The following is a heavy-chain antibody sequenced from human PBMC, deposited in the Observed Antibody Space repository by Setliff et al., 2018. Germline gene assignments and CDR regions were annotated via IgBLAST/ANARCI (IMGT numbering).Heavy chain of an antibody. CDR2: IYHSGKT. D-gene: IGHD3-22*01. CDR1: GYSISSGYF. CDR3: ARVGGADYYDSSGYYFLKQYYFDY. J-gene: IGHJ4*02. Sequence: PSETLSLTCAVSGYSISSGYFWGWIRQPPGKGLEWIGSIYHSGKTYYNPSLKSRVTLSVDTSKNQFSLKLSSVTAADTAVYYCARVGGADYYDSSGYYFLKQYYFDYWGQGTLVTVSS. V-gene: IGHV4-38-2*01.